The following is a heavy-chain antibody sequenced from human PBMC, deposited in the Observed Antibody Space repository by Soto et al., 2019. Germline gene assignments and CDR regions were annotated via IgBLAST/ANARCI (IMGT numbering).Heavy chain of an antibody. CDR1: GGSISSYY. Sequence: PSETLSLTCTVSGGSISSYYWSWIRQPPGKGLEWIGYIYYSGSTNYNPSLKSRVTISVDTSKNQFSLKLSSVTAADTAVYYCARNGYDFWSGYSTPYGMDVWGQGTTVTVSS. CDR2: IYYSGST. J-gene: IGHJ6*02. D-gene: IGHD3-3*01. CDR3: ARNGYDFWSGYSTPYGMDV. V-gene: IGHV4-59*01.